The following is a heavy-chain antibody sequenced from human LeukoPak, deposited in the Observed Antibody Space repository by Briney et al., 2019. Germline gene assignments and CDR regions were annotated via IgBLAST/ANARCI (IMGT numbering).Heavy chain of an antibody. CDR3: ARYAYYDISGYVDY. CDR2: MNPNSGNT. V-gene: IGHV1-8*03. Sequence: ASVKVSCKASGYTFTSYDINWVRQATGQGLEWMGWMNPNSGNTGYAQKFQGRVTITRNTSISTAYMELSSLRSEDTAVYYSARYAYYDISGYVDYWGQGTLVTVSS. D-gene: IGHD3-22*01. J-gene: IGHJ4*02. CDR1: GYTFTSYD.